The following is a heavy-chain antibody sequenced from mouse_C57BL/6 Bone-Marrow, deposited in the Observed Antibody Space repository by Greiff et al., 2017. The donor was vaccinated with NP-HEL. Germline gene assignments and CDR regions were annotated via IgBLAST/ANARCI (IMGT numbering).Heavy chain of an antibody. V-gene: IGHV1-61*01. Sequence: VQLQQPGAELVRPGSSVKLSCKASGYTFTSYWMDWVKQRPGQGLEWIGNIYPSDSETHYNQKFKDKATLTVDKSSSTAYMHLSSLTSEDSSVYYCAREGLIYYDYDVHFDYWGQGTTLTVSS. J-gene: IGHJ2*01. CDR3: AREGLIYYDYDVHFDY. CDR2: IYPSDSET. CDR1: GYTFTSYW. D-gene: IGHD2-4*01.